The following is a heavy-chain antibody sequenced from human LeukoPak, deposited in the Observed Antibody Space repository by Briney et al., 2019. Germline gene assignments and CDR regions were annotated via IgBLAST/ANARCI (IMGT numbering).Heavy chain of an antibody. CDR2: IKSKTDGGTT. J-gene: IGHJ4*02. Sequence: GGSLRLSCAASGLTFSSYGMHWVRQAPGKGLEWVGRIKSKTDGGTTDYAAPVKGRFTISRDDSKNTLYLQMNSLKTEDTAVYYCTTEAQWLVRRGGDYWGQGTLVTVSS. V-gene: IGHV3-15*01. D-gene: IGHD6-19*01. CDR1: GLTFSSYG. CDR3: TTEAQWLVRRGGDY.